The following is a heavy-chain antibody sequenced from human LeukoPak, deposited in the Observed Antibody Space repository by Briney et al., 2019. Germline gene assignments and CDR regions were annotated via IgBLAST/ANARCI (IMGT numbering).Heavy chain of an antibody. Sequence: GGSLRLSCAASGFTVSSNYMSWVRQAPGKGLEWVSVIYSGGSTYYADSVKGRFTVSRDNSKNTLYLQMNSLRAEDTAVYYCARVRPPRYFDYWGQGTLVTVSS. D-gene: IGHD6-6*01. J-gene: IGHJ4*02. V-gene: IGHV3-53*01. CDR2: IYSGGST. CDR3: ARVRPPRYFDY. CDR1: GFTVSSNY.